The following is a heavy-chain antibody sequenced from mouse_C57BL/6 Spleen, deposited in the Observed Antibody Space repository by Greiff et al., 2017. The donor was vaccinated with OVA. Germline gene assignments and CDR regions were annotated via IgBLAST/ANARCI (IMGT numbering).Heavy chain of an antibody. CDR1: GYTFTSYG. J-gene: IGHJ1*03. D-gene: IGHD4-1*02. CDR2: IYPRSGNT. V-gene: IGHV1-81*01. CDR3: ARSISQLGRKWYFDV. Sequence: VQLQQSGAELARPGASVKLSCKASGYTFTSYGISWVKQRTGQGLEWIGEIYPRSGNTYYNEKFKGKATLTADKSSSTAYMELRSLTSEASAVYFCARSISQLGRKWYFDVWGTGTTVTVSS.